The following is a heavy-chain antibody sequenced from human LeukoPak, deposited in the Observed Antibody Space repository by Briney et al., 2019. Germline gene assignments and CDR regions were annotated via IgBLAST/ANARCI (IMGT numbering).Heavy chain of an antibody. CDR3: ARSSGWQLRLFDP. Sequence: SETLSLTCAVSGYSIVTGYYWAWIRQPPGKGLEWFGSIYHNGSTNYNPSLKSRVTISVDTSKNQFSLKLSSVTAADTAVYYCARSSGWQLRLFDPWGQGTLVTVSS. V-gene: IGHV4-38-2*01. J-gene: IGHJ5*02. CDR2: IYHNGST. D-gene: IGHD2-15*01. CDR1: GYSIVTGYY.